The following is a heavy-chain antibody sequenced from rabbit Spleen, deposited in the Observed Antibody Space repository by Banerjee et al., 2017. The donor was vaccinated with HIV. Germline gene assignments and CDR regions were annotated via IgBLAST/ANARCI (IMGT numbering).Heavy chain of an antibody. CDR1: GFDFSTYG. J-gene: IGHJ4*01. Sequence: QEQLTETGGDLVQPGGSLTLSCKASGFDFSTYGVSWVRQGPGKGLEWIGYIDPIFGTTNYANWVNGRFTISSHNAQNTLYLQLSSLTAADTATYFCVRDQAGDADYGPYYLNLWGPGTLVTVS. V-gene: IGHV1S47*01. CDR3: VRDQAGDADYGPYYLNL. CDR2: IDPIFGTT. D-gene: IGHD2-1*01.